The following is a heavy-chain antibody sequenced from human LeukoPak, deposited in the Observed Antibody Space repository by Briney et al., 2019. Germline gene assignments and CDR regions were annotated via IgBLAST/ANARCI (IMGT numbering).Heavy chain of an antibody. CDR1: GYTFTSYG. CDR2: ISAYNGNT. Sequence: ASVKVSCKASGYTFTSYGISWLRQAPRQGLEWMGWISAYNGNTNYAQKLQGRVTMTTDTSTSTAYMELRSLRSDDTAVYYCARGRVHDYVCLTDYWGQGTLVTVSS. V-gene: IGHV1-18*01. J-gene: IGHJ4*02. CDR3: ARGRVHDYVCLTDY. D-gene: IGHD3-16*01.